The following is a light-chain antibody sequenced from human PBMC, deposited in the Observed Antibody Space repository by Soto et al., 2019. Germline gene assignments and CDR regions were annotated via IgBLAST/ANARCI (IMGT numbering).Light chain of an antibody. Sequence: IQLTQSPSSLSASVGDRVTITCRASQGISSYLAWYQQKPGKAPKLLIYGASTLQSGVPSRFSGSGSGTDFTLTISSLQPEDCATYYCQQLNSYLSLTFGGGTKVEIK. V-gene: IGKV1-9*01. J-gene: IGKJ4*01. CDR1: QGISSY. CDR3: QQLNSYLSLT. CDR2: GAS.